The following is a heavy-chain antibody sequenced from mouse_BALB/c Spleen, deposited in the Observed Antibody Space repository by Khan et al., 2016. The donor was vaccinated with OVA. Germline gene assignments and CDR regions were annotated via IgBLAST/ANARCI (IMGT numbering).Heavy chain of an antibody. CDR2: ISYSGNT. Sequence: EVQLQESGPGLVKPSQSLSLTCTVTGYSITSDYAWKWIRQFPGNRLEWMGFISYSGNTNYNPSLKSRISVTRDTSKNHFFLQLNSVTTEDTATYYWARMYGGDFDYWGQGTTLTVSS. D-gene: IGHD2-10*02. CDR3: ARMYGGDFDY. V-gene: IGHV3-2*02. J-gene: IGHJ2*01. CDR1: GYSITSDYA.